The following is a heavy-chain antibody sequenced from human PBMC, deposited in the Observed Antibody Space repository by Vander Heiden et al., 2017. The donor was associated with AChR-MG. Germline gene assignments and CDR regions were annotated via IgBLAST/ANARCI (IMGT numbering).Heavy chain of an antibody. Sequence: QVQLQESGPGLVKPSQTLSLTCTVTGGSISSGTYYWSWSRQPAGKGLEWIGRIDTSGSIKYNPSLESRVTMSVDTAKKQFSLNLSSVTAADTAVYYCARGDSGSYYFYWGQGILVTVSS. D-gene: IGHD1-26*01. CDR3: ARGDSGSYYFY. CDR1: GGSISSGTYY. CDR2: IDTSGSI. V-gene: IGHV4-61*02. J-gene: IGHJ4*02.